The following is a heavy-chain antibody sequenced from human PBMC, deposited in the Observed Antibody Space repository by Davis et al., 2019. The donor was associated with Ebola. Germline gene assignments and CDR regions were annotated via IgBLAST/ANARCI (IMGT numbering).Heavy chain of an antibody. CDR3: ARGNWAYYFDY. V-gene: IGHV4-59*12. Sequence: SETLSLTCTVSGGSISTYYWSWIRQPPGKGLEWIGYIYYSGNTYYNPSLKSRVTISVDTSKKQFSLKLSSVTAADAAVYYCARGNWAYYFDYWGQGTLVTVSS. J-gene: IGHJ4*02. CDR2: IYYSGNT. CDR1: GGSISTYY. D-gene: IGHD7-27*01.